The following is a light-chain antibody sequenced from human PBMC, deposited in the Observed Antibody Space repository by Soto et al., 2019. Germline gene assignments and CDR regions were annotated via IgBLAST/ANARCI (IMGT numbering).Light chain of an antibody. CDR1: QSLLHSKGYNY. Sequence: DIVMAQSPLSLPASISCRSSQSLLHSKGYNYLGSYLQKPGQSPQALIYVGSNRASGVPDRFSGSGSGTDFALKISRVEAEEVGVYYCMQPLQTPRTFGQGTKVEIK. CDR3: MQPLQTPRT. J-gene: IGKJ1*01. V-gene: IGKV2-28*01. CDR2: VGS.